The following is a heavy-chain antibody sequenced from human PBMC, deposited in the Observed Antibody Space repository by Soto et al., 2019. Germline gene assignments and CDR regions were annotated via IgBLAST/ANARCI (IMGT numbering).Heavy chain of an antibody. V-gene: IGHV1-69*13. Sequence: GASVQVSCKASGGTFSSYAISWVRQAPGQGLEWMGGIIPIFGTANYAQKFQGRVTITADESTSTAYMELSSLRSEDTAVYYCARVSKKYYYDSSGSSFDYWGQGTLVTV. J-gene: IGHJ4*02. D-gene: IGHD3-22*01. CDR2: IIPIFGTA. CDR3: ARVSKKYYYDSSGSSFDY. CDR1: GGTFSSYA.